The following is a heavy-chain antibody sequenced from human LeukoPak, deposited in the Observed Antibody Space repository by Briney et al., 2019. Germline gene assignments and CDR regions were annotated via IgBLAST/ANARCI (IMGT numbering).Heavy chain of an antibody. CDR2: LSGSGGST. CDR1: GFTFTSYA. J-gene: IGHJ5*02. Sequence: GGSLRLSCAASGFTFTSYAMIWVRQAPGKGLEWVSALSGSGGSTYYADSVKCRFTISRDNSKNTLYLQMNSLRAEDTAVYYCAKPRPSYSSSWYDHWGQGTLVTVSS. CDR3: AKPRPSYSSSWYDH. V-gene: IGHV3-23*01. D-gene: IGHD6-13*01.